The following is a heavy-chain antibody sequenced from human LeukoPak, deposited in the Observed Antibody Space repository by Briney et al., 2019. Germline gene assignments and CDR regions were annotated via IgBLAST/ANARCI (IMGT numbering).Heavy chain of an antibody. CDR1: GYTFTSYD. Sequence: GASVKVSCKASGYTFTSYDINWVRQATGQGLEWMGWMNPNSGNTGYAQKFQGRVTITRNTSISTAYMELSSLRSEDTAVYYCARMAYCSGGSCYHNWFDPWGQGTLVTVSS. CDR3: ARMAYCSGGSCYHNWFDP. J-gene: IGHJ5*02. V-gene: IGHV1-8*03. D-gene: IGHD2-15*01. CDR2: MNPNSGNT.